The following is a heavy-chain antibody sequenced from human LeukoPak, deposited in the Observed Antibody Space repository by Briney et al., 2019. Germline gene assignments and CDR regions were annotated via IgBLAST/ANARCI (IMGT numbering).Heavy chain of an antibody. Sequence: GGSLRLSCVTSGFTFNTCAMSWVRQAPGKGLEWVSGLSGSGDSTFYADSVRGRFTISRDNSKNTFYLQMNSLRTEDTAVYYCVKEHAYSYGYFDYWGQGALVTVSS. J-gene: IGHJ4*02. D-gene: IGHD5-18*01. CDR1: GFTFNTCA. CDR3: VKEHAYSYGYFDY. V-gene: IGHV3-23*01. CDR2: LSGSGDST.